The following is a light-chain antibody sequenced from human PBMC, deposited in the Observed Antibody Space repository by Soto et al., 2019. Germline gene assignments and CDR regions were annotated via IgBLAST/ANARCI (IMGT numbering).Light chain of an antibody. Sequence: DIQMTQSPSSLSASVGDRVTITCRASQSISSYLNWYQQKPGKAPKLLIYAASSLQSGVPSRFSGSGSGADFTLTISSLQPEDFATYYCQQSYSTLRTFGQGTXV. CDR3: QQSYSTLRT. V-gene: IGKV1-39*01. J-gene: IGKJ1*01. CDR1: QSISSY. CDR2: AAS.